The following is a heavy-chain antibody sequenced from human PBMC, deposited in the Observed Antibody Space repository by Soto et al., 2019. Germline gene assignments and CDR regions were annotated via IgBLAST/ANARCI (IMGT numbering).Heavy chain of an antibody. V-gene: IGHV4-31*02. Sequence: QVQLQESGPGLVKSSQTLSLTCSVSGDSISRGHYYWSWSRQLPGKGLEWIGYIYPSGTTFYNPSLTVRVALSIGTSKNRFSLHLSSVSPADSAVYYCAREVVAITNFIDYLGQGTLVTVSS. CDR2: IYPSGTT. CDR1: GDSISRGHYY. J-gene: IGHJ4*02. D-gene: IGHD5-12*01. CDR3: AREVVAITNFIDY.